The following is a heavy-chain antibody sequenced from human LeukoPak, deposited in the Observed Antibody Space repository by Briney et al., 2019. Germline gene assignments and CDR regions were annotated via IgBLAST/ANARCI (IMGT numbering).Heavy chain of an antibody. V-gene: IGHV3-23*01. CDR1: GFAFISTS. Sequence: GGSLRLSCAASGFAFISTSIHWVRQAPGKGPEWVSAITSNGGNTDYADSVKGRFTISRDNSKNTLSLQMNSLRAEDTAVYYCAKDGRRSSLPWGQGTLVTVSS. J-gene: IGHJ4*02. CDR2: ITSNGGNT. D-gene: IGHD6-13*01. CDR3: AKDGRRSSLP.